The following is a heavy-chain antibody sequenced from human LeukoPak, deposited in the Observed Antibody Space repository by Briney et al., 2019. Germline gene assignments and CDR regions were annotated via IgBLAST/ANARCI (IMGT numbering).Heavy chain of an antibody. CDR2: IYHLGAT. V-gene: IGHV4-4*02. J-gene: IGHJ4*02. D-gene: IGHD1-7*01. CDR1: GGSISSSNW. Sequence: SETLSLTCTVSGGSISSSNWWSWVRQPPGKGLECIGDIYHLGATNYNPSLKSRVTISVDKSKNQFSLKLSSVTAADTAVYYCARDQGGNYFNWGQGTLVTVSS. CDR3: ARDQGGNYFN.